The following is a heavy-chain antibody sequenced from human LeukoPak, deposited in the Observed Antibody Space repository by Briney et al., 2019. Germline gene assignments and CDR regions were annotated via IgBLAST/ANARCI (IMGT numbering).Heavy chain of an antibody. CDR3: ARDDTYDYVWGSYRYDY. CDR1: GYTFTSYG. V-gene: IGHV1-18*01. CDR2: ISAYNGNT. J-gene: IGHJ4*02. D-gene: IGHD3-16*02. Sequence: APVKVSCKASGYTFTSYGISWVRQAPGQGLEWMGWISAYNGNTNYAQKLQGRVTMTTDTSTSTAYMELRSLRSDDTAVYYCARDDTYDYVWGSYRYDYWGQGTLVTVSS.